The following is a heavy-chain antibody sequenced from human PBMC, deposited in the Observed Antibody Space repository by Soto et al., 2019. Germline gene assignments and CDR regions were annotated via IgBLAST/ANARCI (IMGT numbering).Heavy chain of an antibody. CDR3: AVSSGWPAY. CDR2: ISSSSSYI. Sequence: PGESLKISCAASGFTFSSYSMNWVRQAPGKGLEWVSSISSSSSYIYYADSVKGRFTISRDNAKNSLYLQMNSLRAEDTAVYYCAVSSGWPAYWGQGTLVTVPQ. CDR1: GFTFSSYS. D-gene: IGHD6-19*01. V-gene: IGHV3-21*01. J-gene: IGHJ4*02.